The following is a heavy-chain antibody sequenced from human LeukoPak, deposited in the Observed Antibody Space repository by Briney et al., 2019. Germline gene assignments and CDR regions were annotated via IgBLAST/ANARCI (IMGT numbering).Heavy chain of an antibody. J-gene: IGHJ4*02. CDR3: ANHSSSWPFDY. V-gene: IGHV3-13*03. D-gene: IGHD6-13*01. CDR1: GFTFSSYD. CDR2: IGTAGDT. Sequence: GGSLRLSCAACGFTFSSYDMHWVRQATGKGLEWVSAIGTAGDTYYPGSVKGQSAISRENAKNSLYLQMNSLRAGDTAVYYCANHSSSWPFDYWGQGTLVTVSS.